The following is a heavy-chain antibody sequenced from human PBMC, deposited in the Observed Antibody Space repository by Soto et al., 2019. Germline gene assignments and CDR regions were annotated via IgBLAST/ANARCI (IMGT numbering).Heavy chain of an antibody. V-gene: IGHV1-3*01. CDR1: GYTFTSYA. CDR3: ARAGGYSGYDFAFDI. Sequence: ASVKVSCKASGYTFTSYAMHWVRQAPGQRLEWMGWINAGNGNTKYSQKFQGRVTITRDTSASTAYMELSSLRSEDTAVYYCARAGGYSGYDFAFDIWGQGTMVTVSS. CDR2: INAGNGNT. J-gene: IGHJ3*02. D-gene: IGHD5-12*01.